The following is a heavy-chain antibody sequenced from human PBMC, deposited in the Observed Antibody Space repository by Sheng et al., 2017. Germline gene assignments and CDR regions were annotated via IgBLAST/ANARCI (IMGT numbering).Heavy chain of an antibody. CDR2: VYQSGTT. V-gene: IGHV4-38-2*02. J-gene: IGHJ2*01. Sequence: QVQLQESGPGLVEPSETLSLTCTVSGSSIATDYYWAWVRQTPGKGLEWIGSVYQSGTTYINPSLKGRATISVDTSNNKFSLRMTSVTVEDAAVYYCARDFKLHSGDPXLVLSILWGRGTLVTVSS. D-gene: IGHD3-10*01. CDR3: ARDFKLHSGDPXLVLSIL. CDR1: GSSIATDYY.